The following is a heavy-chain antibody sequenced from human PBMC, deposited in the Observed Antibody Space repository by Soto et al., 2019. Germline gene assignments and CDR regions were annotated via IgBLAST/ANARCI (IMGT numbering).Heavy chain of an antibody. D-gene: IGHD3-22*01. CDR2: IYYSGNT. Sequence: SETLSLTCTVSGGSISSYYWSWIRQPPGKGLEWIGYIYYSGNTNYNPSLKSRVTISVDTSKSQFSLRLSSVTAADTAVYFCTRGGIYYYDSSGYYDYWGQGALVTVSS. CDR3: TRGGIYYYDSSGYYDY. V-gene: IGHV4-59*01. J-gene: IGHJ4*02. CDR1: GGSISSYY.